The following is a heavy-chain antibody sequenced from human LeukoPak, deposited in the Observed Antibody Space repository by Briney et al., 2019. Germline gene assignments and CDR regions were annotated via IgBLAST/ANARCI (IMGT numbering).Heavy chain of an antibody. J-gene: IGHJ4*02. Sequence: GASVKVSCKASGYTFTGYYIHWVRQAPGQGLEWMGWINPHSGGTNYSQKFQGRLAMTRDTSISTAYMELSRLRSDDTAVYYCARDERFLEKDYWGRGTLVTVSS. V-gene: IGHV1-2*02. CDR3: ARDERFLEKDY. D-gene: IGHD3-3*01. CDR1: GYTFTGYY. CDR2: INPHSGGT.